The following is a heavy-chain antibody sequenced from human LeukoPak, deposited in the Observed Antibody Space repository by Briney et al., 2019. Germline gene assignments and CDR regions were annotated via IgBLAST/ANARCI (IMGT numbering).Heavy chain of an antibody. CDR1: GGSISSHY. V-gene: IGHV4-59*11. CDR3: ARDLVRDGYTDY. D-gene: IGHD5-24*01. Sequence: PSETLSLTCTVSGGSISSHYWSWIRQPPGKGLEWIGYIYYSGSTNYNPSLKSRVTISVDTSKNQFSLKLSSVTAADTAVYYCARDLVRDGYTDYWGRGTLATVSS. CDR2: IYYSGST. J-gene: IGHJ4*02.